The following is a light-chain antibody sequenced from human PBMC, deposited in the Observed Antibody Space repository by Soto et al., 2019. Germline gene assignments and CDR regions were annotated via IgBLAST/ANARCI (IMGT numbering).Light chain of an antibody. Sequence: QSVLTQPPSASGSLGQSVTISCTGTTRDVGGYNYVSWYQQHPGKAPKLIIYEVTKRPSGVPDRFSGSKSRNTASLTVSGLQAEDEADYYRSSDAGSKNVVFGGGTKLTVL. CDR2: EVT. CDR3: SSDAGSKNVV. V-gene: IGLV2-8*01. CDR1: TRDVGGYNY. J-gene: IGLJ3*02.